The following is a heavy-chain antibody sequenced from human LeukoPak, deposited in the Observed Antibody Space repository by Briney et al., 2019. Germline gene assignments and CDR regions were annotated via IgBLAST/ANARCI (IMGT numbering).Heavy chain of an antibody. CDR3: ASAIAEAGTDS. J-gene: IGHJ4*02. CDR1: GFTFSSYW. V-gene: IGHV3-74*01. CDR2: INSDGYSI. Sequence: PGGSLRLSCAATGFTFSSYWMHCVRQAPGKGPVWLARINSDGYSISYADSVKGRFTISRDNTKKTLYLQMNALRAEDTAMYYCASAIAEAGTDSWGQGTLVTVSS. D-gene: IGHD6-19*01.